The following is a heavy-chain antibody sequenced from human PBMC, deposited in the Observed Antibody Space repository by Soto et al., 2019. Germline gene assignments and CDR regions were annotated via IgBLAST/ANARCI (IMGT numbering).Heavy chain of an antibody. CDR1: GRIFSSFP. CDR3: ARVGSRDAYNYVLDQ. Sequence: QVQVVQSGAEVKKPGSSVKISCKASGRIFSSFPTSWVRQVPGHGLEWMGGVISASGSVAYAPKFQGRVTMTAFNSARIGYMELTSLTSEDTAIYYCARVGSRDAYNYVLDQWGPGTMVTVSS. J-gene: IGHJ1*01. D-gene: IGHD5-18*01. CDR2: VISASGSV. V-gene: IGHV1-69*06.